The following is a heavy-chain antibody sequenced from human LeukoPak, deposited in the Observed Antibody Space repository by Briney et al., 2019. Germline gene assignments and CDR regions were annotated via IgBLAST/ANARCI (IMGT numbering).Heavy chain of an antibody. D-gene: IGHD2-21*01. J-gene: IGHJ4*02. Sequence: GGSLRLSWAGAGFTFSSYGMHWVRQAPGKGLEWVAFIRYDGSNKYYADSVKGRFTISRDNSKNTLYLQMNSLRAEDTAVYYCAKLARVGFAFDYWGQGTLVTVSS. V-gene: IGHV3-30*02. CDR2: IRYDGSNK. CDR1: GFTFSSYG. CDR3: AKLARVGFAFDY.